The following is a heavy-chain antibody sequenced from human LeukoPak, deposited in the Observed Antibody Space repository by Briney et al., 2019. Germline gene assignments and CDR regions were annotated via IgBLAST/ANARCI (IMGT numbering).Heavy chain of an antibody. CDR1: GFTFSDYY. J-gene: IGHJ6*03. D-gene: IGHD3-3*01. CDR3: ARLDDFWSGYWGNYYYYMDV. Sequence: GGSLRLSCAASGFTFSDYYMSWIRQAPGKGLEWVSYISSSGSTIYYADSVKGRFTISRDNAKNSLYLQMNSLRAEDTAVYYCARLDDFWSGYWGNYYYYMDVWGKGTTVTVSS. CDR2: ISSSGSTI. V-gene: IGHV3-11*04.